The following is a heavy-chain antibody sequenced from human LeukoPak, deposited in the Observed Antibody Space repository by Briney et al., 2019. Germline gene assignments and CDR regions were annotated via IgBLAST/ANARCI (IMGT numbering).Heavy chain of an antibody. CDR2: ISSNGGIT. V-gene: IGHV3-64*01. CDR3: ARYGSGFDY. D-gene: IGHD3-10*01. Sequence: GGSLRLSCAASGITFRTYAMHWVRQAPGKGLEHVSAISSNGGITYYANSVKGRFTISRDNSKNTLYLQMNSLRAEDTAVYYCARYGSGFDYWGQGTLVTVSS. J-gene: IGHJ4*02. CDR1: GITFRTYA.